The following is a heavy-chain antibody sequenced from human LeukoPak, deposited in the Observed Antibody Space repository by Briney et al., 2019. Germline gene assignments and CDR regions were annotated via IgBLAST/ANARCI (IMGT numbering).Heavy chain of an antibody. CDR3: ARDLTMMSAFDI. D-gene: IGHD3-22*01. J-gene: IGHJ3*02. CDR2: ISSSGSTI. V-gene: IGHV3-11*01. CDR1: GFTFSVYY. Sequence: GGSLRLSCAASGFTFSVYYMSWIRQAPGKGLEWVSYISSSGSTIYYADSVKGRFTISRDNAKNSLYLQMNSLRAEDTAVYYCARDLTMMSAFDIWGQGTMVTVSS.